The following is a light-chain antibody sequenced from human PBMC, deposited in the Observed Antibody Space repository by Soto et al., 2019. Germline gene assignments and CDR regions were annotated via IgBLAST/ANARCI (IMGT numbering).Light chain of an antibody. CDR2: DAS. J-gene: IGKJ2*01. CDR3: QRRSVLPYT. CDR1: QSVRTY. Sequence: IVLTQSPATFSLSPGDRASLSRRACQSVRTYLAWYQQKPGQAPRLLIFDASNRATGIPARFSGSGSGTDFTLTISSLEPDDFAGYYCQRRSVLPYTFGQGTKVDMK. V-gene: IGKV3-11*01.